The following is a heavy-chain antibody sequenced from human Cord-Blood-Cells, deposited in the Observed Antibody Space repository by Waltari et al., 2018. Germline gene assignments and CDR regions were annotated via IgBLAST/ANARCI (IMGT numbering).Heavy chain of an antibody. CDR3: ARRRVGRALDY. D-gene: IGHD3-10*01. V-gene: IGHV4-39*07. Sequence: QLQLQESGPGLVKPSETLSLTCPVSGGSISSISYYWGWIRQPPGKGLEWIGSIYYSGSTYYNPSLKSRVTISVDTSKNQFSLKLSSVTAADTAVYYCARRRVGRALDYWGQGTLVTVSS. J-gene: IGHJ4*02. CDR2: IYYSGST. CDR1: GGSISSISYY.